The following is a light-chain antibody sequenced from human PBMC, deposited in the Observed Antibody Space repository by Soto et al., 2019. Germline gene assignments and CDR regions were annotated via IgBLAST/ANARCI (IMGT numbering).Light chain of an antibody. CDR3: SSYAGSNNDVV. Sequence: QSVLTQPPSASGSPGQSVTISCTGTSSDVGGYNFVSWYQQHPGKAPKLIIYEVTKRPSGVPDRFSGSKSANTASLTVSGLQAEDEADYYCSSYAGSNNDVVFGGGTQLTVL. CDR1: SSDVGGYNF. CDR2: EVT. J-gene: IGLJ2*01. V-gene: IGLV2-8*01.